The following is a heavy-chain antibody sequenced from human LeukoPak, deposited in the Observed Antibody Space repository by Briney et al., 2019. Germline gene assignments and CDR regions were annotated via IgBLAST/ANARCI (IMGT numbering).Heavy chain of an antibody. D-gene: IGHD3-10*01. CDR3: ARDADGSGLDAFDI. J-gene: IGHJ3*02. Sequence: GGSLRLSCAASGFTFSSYEMNWVRQAPGKGLEGVSYISSSGSAKKYADSVKGRFTISRDNAKNSLYLQMNSLRDEDTAVYHCARDADGSGLDAFDIWGQGTMVTASS. CDR1: GFTFSSYE. CDR2: ISSSGSAK. V-gene: IGHV3-48*03.